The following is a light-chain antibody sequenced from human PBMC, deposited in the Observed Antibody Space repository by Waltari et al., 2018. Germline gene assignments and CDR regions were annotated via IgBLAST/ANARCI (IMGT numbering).Light chain of an antibody. V-gene: IGKV1-16*02. CDR2: AAS. Sequence: DIQMTQSPSSLSASVGDRVTITCRASQDISKYLAWFQQKPGKAPNSLIHAASNLQSGVPSKFSGSGSGTDFTLTISRLQPEDFATYYCQQYNTYPYTFGQGTKLEIK. CDR1: QDISKY. CDR3: QQYNTYPYT. J-gene: IGKJ2*01.